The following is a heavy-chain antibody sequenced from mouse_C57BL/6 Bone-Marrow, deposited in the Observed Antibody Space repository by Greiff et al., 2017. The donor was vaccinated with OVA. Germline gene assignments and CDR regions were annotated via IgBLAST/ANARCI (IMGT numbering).Heavy chain of an antibody. J-gene: IGHJ2*01. CDR3: ARSLGRTDFDY. CDR2: ISSGSRTI. D-gene: IGHD4-1*01. CDR1: GGACSDYG. Sequence: EVQVVESGGGLVKPGGSLKLSCADCGGACSDYGMHWVRQAPEKGLEWVAYISSGSRTISDADTVKGRFTISRDNAKNTLFLQMTSLRSEDTAMYYCARSLGRTDFDYWGQGTTLTVSS. V-gene: IGHV5-17*01.